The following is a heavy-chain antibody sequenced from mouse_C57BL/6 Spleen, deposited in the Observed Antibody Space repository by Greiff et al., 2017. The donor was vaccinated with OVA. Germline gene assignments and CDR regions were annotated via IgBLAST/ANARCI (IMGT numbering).Heavy chain of an antibody. CDR2: ISYDGSN. J-gene: IGHJ2*01. CDR1: GYSITSGYY. CDR3: ARGQDYCDY. Sequence: ESGPGLVKPSQSLSLTCSVTGYSITSGYYWNWIRQFPGNKLEWMGYISYDGSNNYNPSLNNRISITRDTSKNQFFLKLNSVTTEDTATYYCARGQDYCDYWGQGTTLTVSS. V-gene: IGHV3-6*01.